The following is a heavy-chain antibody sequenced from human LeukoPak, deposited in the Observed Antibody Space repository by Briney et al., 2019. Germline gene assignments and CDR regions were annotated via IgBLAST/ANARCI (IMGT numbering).Heavy chain of an antibody. J-gene: IGHJ4*02. CDR2: MSGRGVST. Sequence: GGSLRLSCAASGFTFTNYAMSWVRQAPGKGLEWVSGMSGRGVSTYYADSVKGRLTISSDNSQNTLYLQMNSLRAEDTAIYYCAKDCNGGNCYIDYWGQGTLVTVAS. V-gene: IGHV3-23*01. CDR3: AKDCNGGNCYIDY. D-gene: IGHD2-15*01. CDR1: GFTFTNYA.